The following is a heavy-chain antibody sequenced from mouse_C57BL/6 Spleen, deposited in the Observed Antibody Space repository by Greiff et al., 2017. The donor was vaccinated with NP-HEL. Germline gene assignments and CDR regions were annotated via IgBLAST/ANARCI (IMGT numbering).Heavy chain of an antibody. J-gene: IGHJ4*01. CDR1: GFTFSSYA. CDR3: ARDDYGSSYGAMDY. Sequence: DVKLVESGGGLVKPGGSLKLSCAASGFTFSSYAMSWVRQTPEKRLEWVATISDGGSYTYYPDNVKGRFTISRDNAKNNLYLQMSHLKSEDTAMYYCARDDYGSSYGAMDYWGQGTSVTVSS. CDR2: ISDGGSYT. V-gene: IGHV5-4*01. D-gene: IGHD1-1*01.